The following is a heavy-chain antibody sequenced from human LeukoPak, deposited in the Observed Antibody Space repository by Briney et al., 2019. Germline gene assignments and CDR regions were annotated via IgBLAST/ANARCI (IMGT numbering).Heavy chain of an antibody. J-gene: IGHJ4*02. CDR3: ARSLKYTIGWYPDY. V-gene: IGHV5-51*01. CDR1: GSTFPNYW. CDR2: IYPGDSET. Sequence: GESLKISWKGSGSTFPNYWIGWVRQMPGKGLEWMGIIYPGDSETIYSPSFEGQVSISADKSISTAYLQWSSLKASDTAIYYRARSLKYTIGWYPDYWGQGTLVTVSS. D-gene: IGHD6-19*01.